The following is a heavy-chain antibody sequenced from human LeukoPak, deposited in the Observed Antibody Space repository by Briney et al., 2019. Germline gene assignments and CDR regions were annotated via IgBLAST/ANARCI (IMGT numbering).Heavy chain of an antibody. CDR1: GFTFSSYE. D-gene: IGHD3-10*01. Sequence: PGGSLRLSCAASGFTFSSYEMNWVRQAPGKGLEWVSGINWNGGSTGYADSVKGRFTISRDNAKNSLYLQMNSLRAEDTALYYCARSRDYYGSGSFDYWGQGTLVTVSS. J-gene: IGHJ4*02. CDR3: ARSRDYYGSGSFDY. V-gene: IGHV3-20*04. CDR2: INWNGGST.